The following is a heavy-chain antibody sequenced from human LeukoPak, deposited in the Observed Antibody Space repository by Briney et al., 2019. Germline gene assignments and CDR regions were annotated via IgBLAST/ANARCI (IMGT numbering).Heavy chain of an antibody. J-gene: IGHJ3*02. V-gene: IGHV3-23*01. CDR1: GFIFSNYV. CDR2: ISGSGGST. CDR3: AKDRTGFRLNPAFDI. Sequence: QPGGSLRLSCAASGFIFSNYVMSWVRQAPGKGLEWVSAISGSGGSTYYADSVKGRFTISRDNSKNTLYLQMNSLRAEDTAVYYCAKDRTGFRLNPAFDIWGQGTMVTVSS. D-gene: IGHD3-3*01.